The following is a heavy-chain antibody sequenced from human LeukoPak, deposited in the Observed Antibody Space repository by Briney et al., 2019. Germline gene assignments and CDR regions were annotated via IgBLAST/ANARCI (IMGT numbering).Heavy chain of an antibody. V-gene: IGHV3-48*04. CDR1: GFTFSSYS. CDR3: AKDKLELLPDGP. CDR2: ISSSSSTI. Sequence: GGSLRLSCAASGFTFSSYSMNWVRQAPGKGLEWVSYISSSSSTIYYADSVKGRFTISRYNAKNSLYLQMNSLRAEDTAVYYCAKDKLELLPDGPWGQGTLVTVSS. J-gene: IGHJ5*02. D-gene: IGHD1-7*01.